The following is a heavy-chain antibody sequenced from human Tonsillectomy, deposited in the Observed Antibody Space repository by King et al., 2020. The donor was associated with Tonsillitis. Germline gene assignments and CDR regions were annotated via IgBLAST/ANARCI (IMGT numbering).Heavy chain of an antibody. CDR1: GYTFTSDD. J-gene: IGHJ3*02. CDR3: ARETFYDSSGYLCAFDI. V-gene: IGHV1-8*01. Sequence: VQLVESGAEVKKPGASVKVSCKASGYTFTSDDINWVRQATGQGLEWMGWMNPNSGNTGDAQKFQGRVTMTRNTSISTAYMELSSLRSEDTAVYYCARETFYDSSGYLCAFDIWGQGTMVTVSS. CDR2: MNPNSGNT. D-gene: IGHD3-22*01.